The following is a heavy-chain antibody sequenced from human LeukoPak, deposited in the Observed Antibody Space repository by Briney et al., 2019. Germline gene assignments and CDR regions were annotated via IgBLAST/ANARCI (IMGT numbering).Heavy chain of an antibody. J-gene: IGHJ3*02. CDR2: ISAYNGNT. D-gene: IGHD3-22*01. V-gene: IGHV1-18*01. CDR1: GYTFTSYD. Sequence: GASVKVSCKASGYTFTSYDINWVRQATGQGLEWMGWISAYNGNTNYAQKLQGRVTMTTDTSTSTAYMELRSLRSDDTAVYYCARGLTYYYDSSGEDAFDIWGQGTMVTVSA. CDR3: ARGLTYYYDSSGEDAFDI.